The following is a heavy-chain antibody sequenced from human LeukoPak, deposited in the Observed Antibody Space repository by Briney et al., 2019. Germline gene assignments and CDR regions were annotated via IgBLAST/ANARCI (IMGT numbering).Heavy chain of an antibody. CDR2: INHSGST. CDR3: ARGQDVLRYFDWLLGFFY. Sequence: SETLSLTCAVYGGSFSGYYWSWIRQPPGKGLEWIGEINHSGSTNYNPSLKSRVTISVDTSKNQFSLKLSSVTAADTAVYYCARGQDVLRYFDWLLGFFYWGQGTLVTVSS. J-gene: IGHJ4*02. V-gene: IGHV4-34*01. D-gene: IGHD3-9*01. CDR1: GGSFSGYY.